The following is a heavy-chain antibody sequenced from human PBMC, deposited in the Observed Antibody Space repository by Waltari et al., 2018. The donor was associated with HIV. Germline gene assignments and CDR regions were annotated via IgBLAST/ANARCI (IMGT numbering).Heavy chain of an antibody. CDR3: ARQMTFYDAFNV. CDR1: GFSLTGYF. Sequence: QVQMVQSGAEVKKPGASVKVSCKTSGFSLTGYFIHWVRQAPGQGLEWMGWIYSNTGDTNYGLQFEGRVTMTGDTSMRTAYMELRTLRSDDTALYYCARQMTFYDAFNVWGQGTVVTVSS. CDR2: IYSNTGDT. V-gene: IGHV1-2*02. J-gene: IGHJ3*01.